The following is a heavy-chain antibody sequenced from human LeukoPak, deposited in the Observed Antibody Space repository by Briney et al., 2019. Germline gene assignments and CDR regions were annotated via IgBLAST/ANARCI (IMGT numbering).Heavy chain of an antibody. V-gene: IGHV3-53*01. CDR1: GFTVSANY. CDR3: ATYFYDTSGPAGAFDI. CDR2: IYNDGRT. J-gene: IGHJ3*02. D-gene: IGHD3-22*01. Sequence: GGSLRLSCSASGFTVSANYMGWVRQAPGKGLEYVSLIYNDGRTYYTDSVKGRFAISRDKSKNTLSLQLHSLRVEDTAMYYCATYFYDTSGPAGAFDIWGRGTLVTVSS.